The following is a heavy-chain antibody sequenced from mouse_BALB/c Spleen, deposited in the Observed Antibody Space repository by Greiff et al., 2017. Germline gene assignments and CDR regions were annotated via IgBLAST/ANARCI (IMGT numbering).Heavy chain of an antibody. CDR1: GYTFTSYY. D-gene: IGHD2-4*01. V-gene: IGHV1S56*01. J-gene: IGHJ1*01. CDR3: ARYDYDVGYFDV. CDR2: IYPGNVNT. Sequence: QVQLQQSGPELVKPGASVRISCKASGYTFTSYYIHWVKQRPGQGLEWIGWIYPGNVNTKYNEKFKGKATLTADKSSSTAYMQLSSLTSEDSAVYFCARYDYDVGYFDVWGAGTTVTVSS.